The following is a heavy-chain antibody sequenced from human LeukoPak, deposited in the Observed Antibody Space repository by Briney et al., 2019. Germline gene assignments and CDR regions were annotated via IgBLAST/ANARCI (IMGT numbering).Heavy chain of an antibody. Sequence: GGSLRLSCAAPGFTFSSYSMNWVRQAPGKGLEWVSSISSSSSYIYYADSVKGRFTISRDNAKNSLYLQMNSLRAEDTAVYYCARDYRREYYYDSSGYYISWGQGTLVTVSS. J-gene: IGHJ5*02. CDR2: ISSSSSYI. D-gene: IGHD3-22*01. V-gene: IGHV3-21*01. CDR3: ARDYRREYYYDSSGYYIS. CDR1: GFTFSSYS.